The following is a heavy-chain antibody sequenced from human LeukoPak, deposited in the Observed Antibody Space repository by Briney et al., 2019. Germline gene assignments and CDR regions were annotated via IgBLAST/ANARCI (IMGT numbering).Heavy chain of an antibody. CDR2: INWNGVST. D-gene: IGHD3-22*01. V-gene: IGHV3-20*04. Sequence: GRSLRLSCAASGFTFDDYGMTWVRQAPGKGLEWVCGINWNGVSTGYAASVKGRFTISRDNAKNSLYLQMTSLRAEDTAVYYCATMISNGEEVADWFDPWGQGTLVTVSS. CDR3: ATMISNGEEVADWFDP. J-gene: IGHJ5*02. CDR1: GFTFDDYG.